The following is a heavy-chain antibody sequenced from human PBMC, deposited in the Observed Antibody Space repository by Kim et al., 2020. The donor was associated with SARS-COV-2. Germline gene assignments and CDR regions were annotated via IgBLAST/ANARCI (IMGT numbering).Heavy chain of an antibody. Sequence: GGSLRLSCAASGFTFSSYAMTWVRQAPGKGLEWVSLISGSSSIIQYADSVKGRFTISRDNSKNTLYLQMNSLRDEDTAVYYCAKKLLAGSGPHAFDYWGQGILVTVSS. CDR3: AKKLLAGSGPHAFDY. V-gene: IGHV3-23*01. D-gene: IGHD3-3*01. J-gene: IGHJ4*02. CDR2: ISGSSSII. CDR1: GFTFSSYA.